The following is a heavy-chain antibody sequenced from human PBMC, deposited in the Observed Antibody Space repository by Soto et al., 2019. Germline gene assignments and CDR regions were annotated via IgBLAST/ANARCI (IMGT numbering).Heavy chain of an antibody. V-gene: IGHV3-15*01. Sequence: ETLRLSCAASGFTFSNAWMSWVRQAPGKGLEWVGRIKSKTDGGTTDYAAPVKGRFTISRDDSKNTLYLQMNSLKTEDTAVYYCTTNSEGVYCSSTSCAAFDIWGQGTMVTVSS. CDR2: IKSKTDGGTT. CDR1: GFTFSNAW. CDR3: TTNSEGVYCSSTSCAAFDI. J-gene: IGHJ3*02. D-gene: IGHD2-2*01.